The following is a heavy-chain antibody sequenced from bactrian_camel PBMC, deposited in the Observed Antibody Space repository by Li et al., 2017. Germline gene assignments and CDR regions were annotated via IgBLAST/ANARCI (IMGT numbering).Heavy chain of an antibody. CDR2: IGADGHS. D-gene: IGHD3*01. CDR3: LTETSA. Sequence: HVQLVESGGGSVQSGGSLGLSCVASGFSYSRACMGWFRQSPGKEREGVAFIGADGHSNYATSAKGRFTISRDNSKNTVYLQMNSVKLEDTAVYHCLTETSAGGQGTQVTVS. J-gene: IGHJ4*01. CDR1: GFSYSRAC. V-gene: IGHV3S9*01.